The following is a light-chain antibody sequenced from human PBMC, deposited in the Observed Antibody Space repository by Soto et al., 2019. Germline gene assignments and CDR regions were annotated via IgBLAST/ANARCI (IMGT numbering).Light chain of an antibody. Sequence: SYELTQPSSVSVSPGQTARITCSGDVLAKKYARWFQQKPGQAPVLVIYKDSERPSGIPERFSGSSSGTTVTLTISGAQVEDEATYYYYSAADNNLGVFGGGTKLTVL. V-gene: IGLV3-27*01. CDR2: KDS. J-gene: IGLJ3*02. CDR1: VLAKKY. CDR3: YSAADNNLGV.